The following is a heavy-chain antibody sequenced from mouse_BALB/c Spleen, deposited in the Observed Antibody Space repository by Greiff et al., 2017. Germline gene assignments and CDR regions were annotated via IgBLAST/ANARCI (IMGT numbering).Heavy chain of an antibody. CDR2: INPSTGYT. J-gene: IGHJ2*01. CDR1: GYTFTSYW. CDR3: ARRVRRGYYFDY. Sequence: QVQLQQSGAELAKPGASVKMSCKASGYTFTSYWMHWVKQRPGQGLEWIGYINPSTGYTEYNQKFKDKATLTADKSSSTAYMQLSSLTSEDSAVYYCARRVRRGYYFDYWGQGTTLTVSS. V-gene: IGHV1-7*01. D-gene: IGHD2-14*01.